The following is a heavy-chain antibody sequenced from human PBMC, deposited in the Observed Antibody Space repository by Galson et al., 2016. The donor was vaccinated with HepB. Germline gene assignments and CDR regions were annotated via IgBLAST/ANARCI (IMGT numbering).Heavy chain of an antibody. CDR1: GFIFSSYW. D-gene: IGHD1-26*01. J-gene: IGHJ4*01. V-gene: IGHV3-74*03. Sequence: ALRLSCAASGFIFSSYWMHWVRQAPGKGLVWVTRFNGDGSGTQYADYVKGRFTISKDNAKNTLYLQWNSMRAEDTAVYYCARSGRGDSWMDYWGHGTLVTVSS. CDR2: FNGDGSGT. CDR3: ARSGRGDSWMDY.